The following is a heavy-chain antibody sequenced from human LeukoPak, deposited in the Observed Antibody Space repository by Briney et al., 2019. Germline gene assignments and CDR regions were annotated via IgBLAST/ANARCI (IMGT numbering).Heavy chain of an antibody. Sequence: SETLSLICSVSGXSISSYYWSWIRQPPGKVLEWIGYIFYSGSTNYNPSLKSRVTISVDTSKNQISLKLSSVTAADTAVYYCARHISASSRYDYWGQGTLVTVSS. CDR2: IFYSGST. V-gene: IGHV4-59*08. D-gene: IGHD6-13*01. J-gene: IGHJ4*02. CDR1: GXSISSYY. CDR3: ARHISASSRYDY.